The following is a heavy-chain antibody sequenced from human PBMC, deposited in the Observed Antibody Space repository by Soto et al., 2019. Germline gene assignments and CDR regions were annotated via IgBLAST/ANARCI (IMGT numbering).Heavy chain of an antibody. D-gene: IGHD2-2*01. Sequence: ASVKVSCKASGYTFTSYAMHWVRQAPGQRLEWMGWINAGNGNTKYSQKFQGRVTITRDTSASTAYMELSSLRSEDTAVYYCARSLISYHEGNYGMDVWGHGTTVTVSS. V-gene: IGHV1-3*01. CDR1: GYTFTSYA. J-gene: IGHJ6*02. CDR3: ARSLISYHEGNYGMDV. CDR2: INAGNGNT.